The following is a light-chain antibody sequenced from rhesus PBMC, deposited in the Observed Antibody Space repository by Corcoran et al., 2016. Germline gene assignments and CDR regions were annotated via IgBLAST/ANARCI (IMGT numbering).Light chain of an antibody. Sequence: ETVVTQSPATLSLSPGERATLSCRASQSVGSFLAWYQQKPGQPPRIHNDGASSRATGIPDRFSGSGSGTDFTLTISSLEPEDVGVYYCQQSSNLWTFGQGTKVEIK. J-gene: IGKJ1*01. CDR3: QQSSNLWT. V-gene: IGKV3-24*04. CDR1: QSVGSF. CDR2: GAS.